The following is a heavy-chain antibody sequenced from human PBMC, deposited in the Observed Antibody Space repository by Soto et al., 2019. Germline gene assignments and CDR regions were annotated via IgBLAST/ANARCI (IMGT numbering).Heavy chain of an antibody. V-gene: IGHV4-31*03. CDR2: IYYSGST. CDR1: GGSISSGGYY. D-gene: IGHD1-26*01. CDR3: ARDIGPGPGYYYYYMDV. J-gene: IGHJ6*03. Sequence: SETLSLTCTVSGGSISSGGYYWRWIRQHPGKGLEWIGYIYYSGSTHYNPSLKSRVTISVDTSKNQFSLKLSSVTAADTAVYYCARDIGPGPGYYYYYMDVWGKGTTVTVSS.